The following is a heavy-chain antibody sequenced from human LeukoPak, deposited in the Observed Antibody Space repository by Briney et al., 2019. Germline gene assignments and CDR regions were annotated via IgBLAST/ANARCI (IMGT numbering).Heavy chain of an antibody. D-gene: IGHD6-13*01. Sequence: ASVKVSCKASGYTFTSYGISWVRQAPGQGLEWMGWISAYNGNTNYAQKLQGRATMTTDTSTSTAYTELRSLRSDDTAVYYCARGRPTTNIAAAGVNWFDPWGQGTLVTVSS. CDR1: GYTFTSYG. CDR3: ARGRPTTNIAAAGVNWFDP. J-gene: IGHJ5*02. CDR2: ISAYNGNT. V-gene: IGHV1-18*01.